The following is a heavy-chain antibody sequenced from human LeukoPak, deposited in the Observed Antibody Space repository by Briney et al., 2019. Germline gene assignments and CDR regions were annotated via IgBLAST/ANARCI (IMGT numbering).Heavy chain of an antibody. D-gene: IGHD3-22*01. Sequence: PGGSLRLSCAASGFTFSSYSMNWVRQAPGKGLEWVSSISSSSSYIYYADSVKGRFTISRDNAKNSLYLQMNSLRAEDTAVYYCARGNGSSGFYYFDYWGQGTLVTVSS. CDR3: ARGNGSSGFYYFDY. CDR1: GFTFSSYS. V-gene: IGHV3-21*01. J-gene: IGHJ4*02. CDR2: ISSSSSYI.